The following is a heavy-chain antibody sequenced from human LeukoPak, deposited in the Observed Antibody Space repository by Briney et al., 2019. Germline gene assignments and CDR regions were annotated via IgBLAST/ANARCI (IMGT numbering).Heavy chain of an antibody. CDR1: GFTFSSYT. CDR3: AREVFPLARAFDI. V-gene: IGHV3-21*01. J-gene: IGHJ3*02. CDR2: ITRTSNYI. D-gene: IGHD1-14*01. Sequence: AGGSLRLSCAASGFTFSSYTMNWVRQAPGKGLEWVSSITRTSNYIYYADSVKGRFTISRDNAKNSLYLQMNSLRAEDTAVYYCAREVFPLARAFDIWGQGTMVTVSS.